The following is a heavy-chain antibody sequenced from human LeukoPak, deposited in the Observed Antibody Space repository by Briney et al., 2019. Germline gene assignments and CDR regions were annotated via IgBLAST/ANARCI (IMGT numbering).Heavy chain of an antibody. V-gene: IGHV4-39*07. CDR3: ARGGLVGLGY. CDR1: GGSISSSSYY. D-gene: IGHD3/OR15-3a*01. J-gene: IGHJ4*02. Sequence: SETLSLTCTVSGGSISSSSYYWGWIRQPPGKGLEWIGSIYYSGSTYYNPSLKSRVTISVDTSKNQFSLKPSSVTAADTAVYYCARGGLVGLGYWGQGTLVTVSS. CDR2: IYYSGST.